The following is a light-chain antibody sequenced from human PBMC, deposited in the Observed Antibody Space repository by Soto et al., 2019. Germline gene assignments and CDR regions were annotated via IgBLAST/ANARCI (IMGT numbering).Light chain of an antibody. V-gene: IGKV3-11*01. CDR1: QNIDTY. Sequence: EIVLTQSPATLSLSLGERATLSCRTSQNIDTYLVWYQQKPGQPPRLLIYDTSKRATGVPDRFSGSGSGTDFTLTISSLAPEDFALYYCQQRSSWARAFGGGTKVEI. CDR3: QQRSSWARA. J-gene: IGKJ4*01. CDR2: DTS.